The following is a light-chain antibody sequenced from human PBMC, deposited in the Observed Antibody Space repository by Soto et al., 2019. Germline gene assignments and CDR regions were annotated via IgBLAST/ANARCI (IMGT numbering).Light chain of an antibody. V-gene: IGLV2-14*03. J-gene: IGLJ2*01. CDR1: SRDIGGYNY. CDR3: SSYTSSITLVI. Sequence: QSALTQPASVSGSPGQSITISCTGTSRDIGGYNYVSWYQQHPGKAPKLMIYDVTNRPSGVSDRFSASKSGNTASLTISGLQAEDEADYYCSSYTSSITLVIFGGGTQLTVL. CDR2: DVT.